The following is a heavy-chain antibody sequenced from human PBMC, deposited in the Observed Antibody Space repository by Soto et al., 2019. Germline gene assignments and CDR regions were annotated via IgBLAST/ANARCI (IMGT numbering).Heavy chain of an antibody. CDR2: IIPIFGTA. CDR3: AREMAAGRGYYYYYGMDV. V-gene: IGHV1-69*13. D-gene: IGHD6-13*01. J-gene: IGHJ6*02. Sequence: SVKVSCKASGGTFSSYAISWVRQAPGQGLEWMGGIIPIFGTANYAQKFQGRVTITADESTSTAYMELSSLRSEDTAVYYCAREMAAGRGYYYYYGMDVWGQGTTVIVSS. CDR1: GGTFSSYA.